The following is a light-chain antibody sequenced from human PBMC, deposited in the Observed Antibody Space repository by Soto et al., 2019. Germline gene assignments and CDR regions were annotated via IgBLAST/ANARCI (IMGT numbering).Light chain of an antibody. CDR3: CSYAGSSTYV. CDR2: EVS. Sequence: QSALTQPASVSGSPGQSITISCTGINSDVGSYNLVSWYQQHPGKAPKLMIYEVSKRPSGVSNRFSGSKSGITASLTISGLQAEDEADYYCCSYAGSSTYVFGTGTKVTVL. V-gene: IGLV2-23*02. CDR1: NSDVGSYNL. J-gene: IGLJ1*01.